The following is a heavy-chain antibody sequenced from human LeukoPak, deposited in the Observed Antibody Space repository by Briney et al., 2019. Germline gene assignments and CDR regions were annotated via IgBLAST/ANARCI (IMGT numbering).Heavy chain of an antibody. J-gene: IGHJ4*02. V-gene: IGHV3-23*01. Sequence: GGSLRLSCAASGFTFSSYAMSWVRQAPGKGLEWVSAISGSGGSTYYADSVEGRFTISRDNSKNTLYLQMNSLRAEDTAVYYCAKVGVVVVAAADYWGQGTLVTVSS. D-gene: IGHD2-15*01. CDR2: ISGSGGST. CDR1: GFTFSSYA. CDR3: AKVGVVVVAAADY.